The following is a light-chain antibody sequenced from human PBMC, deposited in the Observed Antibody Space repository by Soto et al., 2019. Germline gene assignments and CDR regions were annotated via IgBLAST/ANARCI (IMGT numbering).Light chain of an antibody. J-gene: IGKJ1*01. Sequence: AIRMTQSPSSFSASTGDRVTITCRASQGISSYLAWYQQKPGKAPKLLIYAASTLQSGVPSRFSGSGSGTDFTLTISCLQSEDFATYYCQQYYSYTPTFGQGPKV. CDR2: AAS. CDR1: QGISSY. CDR3: QQYYSYTPT. V-gene: IGKV1-8*01.